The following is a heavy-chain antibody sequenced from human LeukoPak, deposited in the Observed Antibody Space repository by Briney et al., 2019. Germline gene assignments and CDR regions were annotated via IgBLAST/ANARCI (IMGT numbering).Heavy chain of an antibody. Sequence: SETLSLTCTVSGGSISRYYWSWIRQPPGKGLEWSGYIYYSGSTNYNPSLKSRVTISVDTSKKQFSLKLSSVTAADTAVYYCARNIAVAGRSYWYFDLWGRGTLLTVPS. D-gene: IGHD6-19*01. V-gene: IGHV4-59*01. CDR1: GGSISRYY. CDR3: ARNIAVAGRSYWYFDL. J-gene: IGHJ2*01. CDR2: IYYSGST.